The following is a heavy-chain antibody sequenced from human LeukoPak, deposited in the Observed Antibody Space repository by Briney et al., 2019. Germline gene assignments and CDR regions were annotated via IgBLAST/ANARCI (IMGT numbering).Heavy chain of an antibody. CDR2: INPSGGST. CDR1: GYTFTSYY. Sequence: ASVKVSCKASGYTFTSYYMHWVRQAPGQGLEWMGIINPSGGSTSYAHKFQGRVSMTRDTSTSTVYMDLSSLRAEDTAVYCCARPTTVEDYFDYWGQGTLVTVSS. J-gene: IGHJ4*02. CDR3: ARPTTVEDYFDY. V-gene: IGHV1-46*01. D-gene: IGHD4-17*01.